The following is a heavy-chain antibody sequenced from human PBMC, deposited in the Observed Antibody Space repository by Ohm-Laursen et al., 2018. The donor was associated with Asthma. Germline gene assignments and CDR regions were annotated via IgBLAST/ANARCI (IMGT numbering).Heavy chain of an antibody. Sequence: SLRLSCAASGFTFSSYAMHWVRQAPGKGLEWVAVISYDGSNKYYADSVKGRFTISRDNSKNTLYLQMNSLRAEDTAVYYCAGNLLQRWLQFLYWGQGTLVTVSS. D-gene: IGHD5-24*01. CDR3: AGNLLQRWLQFLY. V-gene: IGHV3-30-3*01. CDR1: GFTFSSYA. J-gene: IGHJ4*02. CDR2: ISYDGSNK.